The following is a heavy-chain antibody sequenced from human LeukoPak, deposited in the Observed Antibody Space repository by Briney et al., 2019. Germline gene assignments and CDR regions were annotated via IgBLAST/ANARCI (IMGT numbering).Heavy chain of an antibody. CDR1: GFTFSSYA. J-gene: IGHJ6*03. CDR3: AKLGGNSNFYYYYMDV. Sequence: GGSLRLSCAASGFTFSSYAMSWVRQAPGKGLEWVSTISGGSGSTFFADSVKGRFTISRDNSKGTLYLQMNSLRAEDTAVYSCAKLGGNSNFYYYYMDVWGKGTTVTVPS. D-gene: IGHD4-23*01. V-gene: IGHV3-23*01. CDR2: ISGGSGST.